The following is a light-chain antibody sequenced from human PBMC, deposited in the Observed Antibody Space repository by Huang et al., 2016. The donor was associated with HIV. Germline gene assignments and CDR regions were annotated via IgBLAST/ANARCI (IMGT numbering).Light chain of an antibody. CDR1: QSISSY. CDR3: QQGYSTRYT. V-gene: IGKV1-39*01. Sequence: DIQMTQSPSSLSASVGARVTITCRASQSISSYLNGYKQKPGKAPKLLIYAASSLQSGVPARFSGSGSGTDFTLTISSLQPEDFATYYCQQGYSTRYTFGQGTKLEIK. CDR2: AAS. J-gene: IGKJ2*01.